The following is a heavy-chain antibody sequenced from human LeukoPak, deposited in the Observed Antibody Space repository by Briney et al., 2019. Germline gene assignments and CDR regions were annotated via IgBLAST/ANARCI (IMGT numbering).Heavy chain of an antibody. Sequence: GESLKISCKGSGYSFTSYWFGWVRQMPGKGLEWMGIIYPGDSDTRYSPSFQGQVTISADKSISTAYLQWSSLKASDTAMYYCARQIYNNSGYWYYFDCWGQGTLVTVSS. V-gene: IGHV5-51*01. CDR2: IYPGDSDT. D-gene: IGHD3-22*01. J-gene: IGHJ4*02. CDR3: ARQIYNNSGYWYYFDC. CDR1: GYSFTSYW.